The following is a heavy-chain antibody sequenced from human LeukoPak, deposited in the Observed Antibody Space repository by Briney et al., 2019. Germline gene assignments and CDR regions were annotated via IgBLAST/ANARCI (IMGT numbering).Heavy chain of an antibody. J-gene: IGHJ5*02. CDR3: ARGLRGRYWFDP. D-gene: IGHD3-16*01. CDR1: GGSFSGYY. CDR2: INHSGST. V-gene: IGHV4-34*01. Sequence: PSETLSLTCAVYGGSFSGYYWSWIRQPPGKGLEWIGDINHSGSTNYNPSLKSRVTISVDTSKNQFSLKLSSVTAADTAVYYCARGLRGRYWFDPWGQGTLVTVSS.